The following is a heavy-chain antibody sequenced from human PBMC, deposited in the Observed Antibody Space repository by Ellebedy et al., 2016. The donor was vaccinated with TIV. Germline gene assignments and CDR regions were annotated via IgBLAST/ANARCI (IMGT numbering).Heavy chain of an antibody. V-gene: IGHV3-48*01. CDR1: GFTFSSYS. Sequence: GESLKISCAASGFTFSSYSMNWVRQAPGKGLEWVSYISSSSSTIYYADSVKGRFTISRDNAKNSLYLQMNSLRAEDTAVYYCARDPTDYGDRYYFDYWGQGTLVTVSS. CDR2: ISSSSSTI. D-gene: IGHD4-17*01. CDR3: ARDPTDYGDRYYFDY. J-gene: IGHJ4*02.